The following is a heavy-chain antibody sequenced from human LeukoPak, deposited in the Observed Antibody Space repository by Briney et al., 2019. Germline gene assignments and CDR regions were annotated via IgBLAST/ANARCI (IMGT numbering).Heavy chain of an antibody. CDR1: GFTFSSYA. CDR3: ARDSRGYSYGPNTDY. Sequence: GGSLRLSCAASGFTFSSYAMNWVRQAPGKGLERVSGISRSSSFRYYAESVKGRFTISRHNAQKSLFLQMTSLRAEDTGVYYCARDSRGYSYGPNTDYWGQGTLVTVSS. D-gene: IGHD5-18*01. J-gene: IGHJ4*02. V-gene: IGHV3-21*01. CDR2: ISRSSSFR.